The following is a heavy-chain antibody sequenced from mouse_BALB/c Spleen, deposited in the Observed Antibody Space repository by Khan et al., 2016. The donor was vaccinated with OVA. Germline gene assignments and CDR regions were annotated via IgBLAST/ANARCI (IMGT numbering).Heavy chain of an antibody. CDR1: GFAFNSYD. CDR3: TRPSYYGNPWFTY. D-gene: IGHD2-10*01. J-gene: IGHJ3*01. V-gene: IGHV5-9*02. CDR2: ISSTGTYT. Sequence: EVQLQESGGGLVKPGGSLKLSCEVSGFAFNSYDMSWVRQTLEKRLEWVATISSTGTYTYYPDSVKGRFTISRDTARNTLYLQMSSLRSEDTALYYCTRPSYYGNPWFTYWGQGTLVTVSA.